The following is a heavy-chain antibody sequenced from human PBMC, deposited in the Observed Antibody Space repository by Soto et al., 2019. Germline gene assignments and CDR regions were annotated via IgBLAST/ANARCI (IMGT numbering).Heavy chain of an antibody. CDR2: IYYSGGT. J-gene: IGHJ5*02. D-gene: IGHD1-26*01. V-gene: IGHV4-31*03. Sequence: SETLSLTCTVSGGSISSGNYYWSWIRQHPVRGLECIGYIYYSGGTYYNPSLKSRLSISADTSRNQFSLKLSSVTAADTAVYYCARGKNMGEWFDPWGQGTLVTVSS. CDR1: GGSISSGNYY. CDR3: ARGKNMGEWFDP.